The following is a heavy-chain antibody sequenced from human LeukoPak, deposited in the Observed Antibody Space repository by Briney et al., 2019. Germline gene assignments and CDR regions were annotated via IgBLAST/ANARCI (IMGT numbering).Heavy chain of an antibody. D-gene: IGHD3-3*01. V-gene: IGHV1-2*02. CDR1: GYTFTGYY. CDR3: ARTDYDFWSGHMDV. J-gene: IGHJ6*03. Sequence: GASVKVSCEASGYTFTGYYMHWVRQAPGQGLEWMGWINPNSGGTNYAQKFQGRVTMTRDTSISTAYMELSRLRSDDTAVYYCARTDYDFWSGHMDVWGKGTTVTVSS. CDR2: INPNSGGT.